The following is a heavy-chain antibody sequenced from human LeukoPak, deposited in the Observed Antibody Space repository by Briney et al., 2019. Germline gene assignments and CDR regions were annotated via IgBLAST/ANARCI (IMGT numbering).Heavy chain of an antibody. CDR1: GFTFDDYG. CDR3: ARVDSSGYYQKLDY. D-gene: IGHD3-22*01. V-gene: IGHV3-20*04. Sequence: GGSLRLSCAASGFTFDDYGMSWVRQAPGKGLESVSGINWNGGSTGYADSVKGRFTISRDNAKNSLYLQMNSLRAEDTALYYCARVDSSGYYQKLDYWGQGTLVTVSS. CDR2: INWNGGST. J-gene: IGHJ4*02.